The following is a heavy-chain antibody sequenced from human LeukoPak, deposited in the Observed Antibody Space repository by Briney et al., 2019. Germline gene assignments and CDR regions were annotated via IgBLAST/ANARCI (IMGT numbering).Heavy chain of an antibody. CDR3: AKDLLGGFNHYYMDV. D-gene: IGHD3-16*01. CDR2: ISGSGGST. Sequence: GGSLRLSCAASGFTFSSYAMSWVRQAPGKGLEWVSAISGSGGSTYYADSVKGRFTISRDNSKNTLYLQMNSLRAEDTAVYYCAKDLLGGFNHYYMDVWGKGPRSPSP. V-gene: IGHV3-23*01. CDR1: GFTFSSYA. J-gene: IGHJ6*03.